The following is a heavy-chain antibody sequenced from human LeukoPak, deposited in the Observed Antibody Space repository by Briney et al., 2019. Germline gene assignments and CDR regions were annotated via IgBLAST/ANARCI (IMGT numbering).Heavy chain of an antibody. J-gene: IGHJ4*02. CDR3: ARDLELERNRWNYFES. D-gene: IGHD1-1*01. Sequence: PSETLSLTCTVSGGSISSFFWSWIRQPPGKGLEWIGSMHYSGDTKNNPSLKSRVSLSIDTSKQQFSLRLSSVTVADTAVYYCARDLELERNRWNYFESWGQGTLVTVSS. CDR2: MHYSGDT. CDR1: GGSISSFF. V-gene: IGHV4-59*01.